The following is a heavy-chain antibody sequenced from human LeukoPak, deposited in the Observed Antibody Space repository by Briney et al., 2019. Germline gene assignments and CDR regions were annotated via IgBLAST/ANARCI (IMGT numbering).Heavy chain of an antibody. J-gene: IGHJ5*02. D-gene: IGHD3-3*01. CDR3: AKVELRFLEWSNPWFDP. CDR1: GFTFSSYG. CDR2: IRYDGSNK. Sequence: GGSLRLSCAASGFTFSSYGMHWVRQAPGKGLEWVAFIRYDGSNKYYADSVKGRFTISRDNSKNTLYLQMNSLRAEDTAVYYCAKVELRFLEWSNPWFDPWGQGTLVTVSS. V-gene: IGHV3-30*02.